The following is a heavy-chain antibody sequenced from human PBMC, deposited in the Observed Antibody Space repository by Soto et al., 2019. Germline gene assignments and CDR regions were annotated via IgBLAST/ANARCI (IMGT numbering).Heavy chain of an antibody. CDR3: AKGGIAGAAGPFDS. J-gene: IGHJ3*01. D-gene: IGHD6-19*01. V-gene: IGHV3-33*03. Sequence: QVHLAESGGGVVQPGTSLRLSCAASGFPFDRYAIHWVRQAPGKGLEWVAAIWYDGSYTYYGESVKGRFLISRDNSKNTVFLEMNALRAKAAAVYSWAKGGIAGAAGPFDSWGPGTRVIVSS. CDR2: IWYDGSYT. CDR1: GFPFDRYA.